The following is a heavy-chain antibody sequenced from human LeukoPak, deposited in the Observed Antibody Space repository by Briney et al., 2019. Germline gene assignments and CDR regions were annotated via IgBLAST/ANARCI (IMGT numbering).Heavy chain of an antibody. CDR2: IYSGGST. CDR3: ARDRLHYDSLTGYPAD. J-gene: IGHJ4*02. D-gene: IGHD3-9*01. CDR1: GFTVSSNY. Sequence: PGGSLRLSCADPGFTVSSNYMRWVRQAPGKGLEWVSVIYSGGSTHYADSVKGRFTISRDNSKNTLYLQMNSLRAEDTAVYYCARDRLHYDSLTGYPADWGQGTLVTVSS. V-gene: IGHV3-66*01.